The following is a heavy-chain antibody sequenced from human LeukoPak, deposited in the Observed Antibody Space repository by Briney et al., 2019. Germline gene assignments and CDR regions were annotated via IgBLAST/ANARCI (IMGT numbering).Heavy chain of an antibody. J-gene: IGHJ4*02. CDR2: ISGNGAGT. V-gene: IGHV3-23*01. D-gene: IGHD5-18*01. Sequence: GGSVRLSCAASAFTFSRDDMAWVRQPPGKRPEWISSISGNGAGTHYIDSVRGRFIISRDNSKNTVYLQMNSLRAEDTAIYYCAREDSSMVLSLDYWGQGTLVTVSS. CDR1: AFTFSRDD. CDR3: AREDSSMVLSLDY.